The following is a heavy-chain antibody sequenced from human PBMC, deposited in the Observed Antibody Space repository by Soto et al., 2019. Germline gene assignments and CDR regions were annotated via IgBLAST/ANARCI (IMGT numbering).Heavy chain of an antibody. V-gene: IGHV1-8*01. D-gene: IGHD6-19*01. CDR1: GYTFTSYD. CDR3: ARGKAVAGFSRDYYYMDV. CDR2: MNPNSGNT. Sequence: ASVKVSCKASGYTFTSYDINWVRQATGQGLEWMGWMNPNSGNTGYAQKFQGRVTMTRNTSISTAYMELSSLRSEDTAVYYCARGKAVAGFSRDYYYMDVWGKGTTVTVSS. J-gene: IGHJ6*03.